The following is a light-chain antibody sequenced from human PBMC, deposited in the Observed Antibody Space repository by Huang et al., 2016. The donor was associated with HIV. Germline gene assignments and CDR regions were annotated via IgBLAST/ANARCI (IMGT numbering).Light chain of an antibody. CDR2: WAS. Sequence: DIVMTQSPDFLAVSLGERATISCKSSHSLLNSPNRENYLAWYQPNPGQPPKLLISWASVRESGVPDRFIGSGSGTDFTLTITSLQAEDVAVYFCQQYFFSPMTFGPGTKVDI. CDR3: QQYFFSPMT. V-gene: IGKV4-1*01. J-gene: IGKJ3*01. CDR1: HSLLNSPNRENY.